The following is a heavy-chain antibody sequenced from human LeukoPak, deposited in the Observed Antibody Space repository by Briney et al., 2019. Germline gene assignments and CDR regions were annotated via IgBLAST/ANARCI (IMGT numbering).Heavy chain of an antibody. Sequence: SETLPLTCAVSGASMNTHYWSWIRQPPGKGLEWIGYMLDTVTTKDNPSLKSRFTLSADTSRNQFSLRLTSVTAADTAVYYCATIKRGNIFGYFDFWGQGIPVTVSS. D-gene: IGHD5-18*01. V-gene: IGHV4-59*11. J-gene: IGHJ4*02. CDR3: ATIKRGNIFGYFDF. CDR1: GASMNTHY. CDR2: MLDTVTT.